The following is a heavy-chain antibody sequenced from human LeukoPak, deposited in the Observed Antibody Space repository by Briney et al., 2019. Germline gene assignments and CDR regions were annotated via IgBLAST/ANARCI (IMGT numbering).Heavy chain of an antibody. CDR1: GLTFSTHA. Sequence: GGSLRLSCVTSGLTFSTHAMQWVRHAPDKGREWVAFIRYDGNNKNYADSAKGRFTISRDNSKNTLFLQMNSLRLEHTGVYYCTRGDGFGSNTRRPKLNWFHPWGGG. CDR2: IRYDGNNK. D-gene: IGHD2-2*02. V-gene: IGHV3-30*02. CDR3: TRGDGFGSNTRRPKLNWFHP. J-gene: IGHJ5*02.